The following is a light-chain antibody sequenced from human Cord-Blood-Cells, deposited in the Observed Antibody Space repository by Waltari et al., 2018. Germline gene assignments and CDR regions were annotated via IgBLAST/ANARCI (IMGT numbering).Light chain of an antibody. CDR2: DVS. CDR1: SSDVGGYNY. J-gene: IGLJ1*01. CDR3: CSYAGSYTFYV. V-gene: IGLV2-11*01. Sequence: QSALTQPRSVSGSPGQSVTISCTATSSDVGGYNYVSWYQQHPGKAPNLMIYDVSKRPSGVPDRFSGSKSGNTASLTISGLQAEDEADYYCCSYAGSYTFYVFGTGTKVTVL.